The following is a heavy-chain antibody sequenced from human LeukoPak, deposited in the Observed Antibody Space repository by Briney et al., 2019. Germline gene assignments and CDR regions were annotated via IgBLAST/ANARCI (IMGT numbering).Heavy chain of an antibody. CDR1: GGSISSYY. CDR2: IYYSGST. CDR3: ASSSGDYGVSFDY. J-gene: IGHJ4*02. D-gene: IGHD4-17*01. Sequence: PSETLSLTCTVSGGSISSYYWSWIRQPPGKGLEWIGYIYYSGSTNYNPSLKSRVTVSVDTSKNQFSLKLSSVTAADTAVYCCASSSGDYGVSFDYWGQGTLVTVSS. V-gene: IGHV4-59*12.